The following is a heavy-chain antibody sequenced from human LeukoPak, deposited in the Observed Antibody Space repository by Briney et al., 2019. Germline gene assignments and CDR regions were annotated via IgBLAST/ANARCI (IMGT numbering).Heavy chain of an antibody. V-gene: IGHV3-33*06. Sequence: PGGSLRLSCAASGFTFSSYGMHWVRQAPGKGLEWMAVIWYDGSNKYYADSVKGRFTISRDNSKNTLYLQMNSLRAEDTAVYYCAKEDGDYACDYWGQGTLVTVSS. CDR1: GFTFSSYG. J-gene: IGHJ4*02. CDR2: IWYDGSNK. CDR3: AKEDGDYACDY. D-gene: IGHD4-17*01.